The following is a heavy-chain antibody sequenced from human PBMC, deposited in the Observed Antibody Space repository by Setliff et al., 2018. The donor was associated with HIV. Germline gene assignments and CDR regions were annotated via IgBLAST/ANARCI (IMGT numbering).Heavy chain of an antibody. J-gene: IGHJ4*02. V-gene: IGHV3-21*04. CDR3: TTGHYRGSHG. CDR1: GFDFSTYS. D-gene: IGHD3-10*01. CDR2: ISHSNTYI. Sequence: PGESLKISCAASGFDFSTYSMSWVRLAPGKGLEWVSSISHSNTYIQYGDSLKGRFTISRDNAKNSLFLEMNSLRAEDTAVYYCTTGHYRGSHGWGPGTLVTVSS.